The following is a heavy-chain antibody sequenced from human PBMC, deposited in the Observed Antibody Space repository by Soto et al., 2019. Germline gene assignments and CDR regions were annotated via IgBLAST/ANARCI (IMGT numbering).Heavy chain of an antibody. J-gene: IGHJ4*02. Sequence: GGSLRLSCAASGFTFSSYAMHWVRQAPGKGLEWVAVISYDGSNKYYADSVKGRFTISRDNSKNTLYLQMNSLRAEDTAVYYCARTVGATTKGYCDYWGQGTLVTVSS. V-gene: IGHV3-30-3*01. CDR1: GFTFSSYA. CDR3: ARTVGATTKGYCDY. CDR2: ISYDGSNK. D-gene: IGHD1-26*01.